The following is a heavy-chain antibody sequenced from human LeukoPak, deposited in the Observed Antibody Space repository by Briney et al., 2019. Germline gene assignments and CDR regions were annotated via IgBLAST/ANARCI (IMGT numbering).Heavy chain of an antibody. D-gene: IGHD2-21*02. CDR2: ISHDGSNK. V-gene: IGHV3-30*18. CDR3: ANGPGVTDYFDY. J-gene: IGHJ4*02. Sequence: GGSLRLSCAASGFTFNSYGIHWVRQAPGQGLEWVTIISHDGSNKVYADSVKGRFTISRDNSKNTLYLQMNSLRAEDTAVYYCANGPGVTDYFDYWGQGTLVTVSS. CDR1: GFTFNSYG.